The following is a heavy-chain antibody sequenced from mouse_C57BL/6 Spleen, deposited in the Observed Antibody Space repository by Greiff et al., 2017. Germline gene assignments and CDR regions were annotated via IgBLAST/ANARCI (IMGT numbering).Heavy chain of an antibody. D-gene: IGHD2-5*01. V-gene: IGHV1-26*01. J-gene: IGHJ4*01. CDR1: GYTFTDYY. CDR2: INPNNGGT. CDR3: ARAYYSNYVGMDY. Sequence: EVQLQQSGPELVKPGASVKISCKASGYTFTDYYMNWVKQSHGKSLEWIGDINPNNGGTSYNQKFKGKAKLTVDKSSITAYMELRSLTSDDSAVYYCARAYYSNYVGMDYWGQGTSVTVSS.